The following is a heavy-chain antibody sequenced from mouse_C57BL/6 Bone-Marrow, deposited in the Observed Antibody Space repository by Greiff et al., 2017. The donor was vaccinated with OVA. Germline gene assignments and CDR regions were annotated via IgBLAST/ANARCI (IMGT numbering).Heavy chain of an antibody. CDR2: IDPETGGT. V-gene: IGHV1-15*01. CDR3: TRGQGG. J-gene: IGHJ3*01. D-gene: IGHD3-3*01. Sequence: VQLQESGAELVRPGASVTLSCKASGYTFTDYEMHWVKQTPVHGLEWIGAIDPETGGTAYNQKFKGKAILTADKSSSTAYMELRSLTSEDSAVYYCTRGQGGWGQGTLVTVSA. CDR1: GYTFTDYE.